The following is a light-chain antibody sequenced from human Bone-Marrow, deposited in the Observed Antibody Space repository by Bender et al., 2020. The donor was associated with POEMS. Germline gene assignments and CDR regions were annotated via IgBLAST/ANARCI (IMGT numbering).Light chain of an antibody. Sequence: QSALTQPASVSGSPGQSITISCTGTSSDVGSYNFVSWYQQHPDKAPKLMIYEVSKRPSGVSDRFSGSKSGNTASLTISGLQAEDEADYYCYSYAGSAIWVFGGGTKLTVL. CDR1: SSDVGSYNF. CDR2: EVS. J-gene: IGLJ3*02. CDR3: YSYAGSAIWV. V-gene: IGLV2-23*02.